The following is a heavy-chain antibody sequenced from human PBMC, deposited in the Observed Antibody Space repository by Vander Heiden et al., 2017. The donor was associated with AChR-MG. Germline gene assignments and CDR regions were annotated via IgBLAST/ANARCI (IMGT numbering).Heavy chain of an antibody. CDR2: IRYDGSNK. CDR1: GFTFSSYG. D-gene: IGHD5-18*01. Sequence: QVQLVESGGVVVQPGGSLRLSCSASGFTFSSYGMHWVRQAPGKGLEWVAFIRYDGSNKYYADSVKGRFTISRDNSKNTLYLQMNSLRAEDTAVYYCAKDHGLWPDYWGQGTLVTVSS. V-gene: IGHV3-30*02. J-gene: IGHJ4*02. CDR3: AKDHGLWPDY.